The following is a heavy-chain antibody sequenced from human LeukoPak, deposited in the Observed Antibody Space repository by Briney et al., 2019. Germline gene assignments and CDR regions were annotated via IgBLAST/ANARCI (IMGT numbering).Heavy chain of an antibody. CDR3: ARSVNYYNAFDY. Sequence: GGSLRLSCAVSGFTVSSNYMNWVRQAPGKGLEWVSVIYSGGSTYYADSVKGRFPISRDNSKNTLYLQMNSLRAEDTAVYYCARSVNYYNAFDYWGQGTLVTVSS. CDR1: GFTVSSNY. CDR2: IYSGGST. V-gene: IGHV3-53*01. D-gene: IGHD3-10*01. J-gene: IGHJ4*02.